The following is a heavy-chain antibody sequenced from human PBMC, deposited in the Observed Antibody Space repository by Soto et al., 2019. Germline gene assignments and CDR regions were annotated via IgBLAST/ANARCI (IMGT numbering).Heavy chain of an antibody. D-gene: IGHD6-25*01. CDR3: ARGRAAYYFDY. V-gene: IGHV3-7*01. J-gene: IGHJ4*02. CDR2: IKEDGSEI. Sequence: WWSLRLSCAVSEFNVMSYWMSWFRQAPGKGLEWVASIKEDGSEIYYLDSVKGGFTISRDNSKNTLYLQMGSLRTEDMAVYYCARGRAAYYFDYWGQGALVTVSS. CDR1: EFNVMSYW.